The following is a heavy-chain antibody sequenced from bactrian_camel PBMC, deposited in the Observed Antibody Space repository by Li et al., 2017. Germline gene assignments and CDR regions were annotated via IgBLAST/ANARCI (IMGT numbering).Heavy chain of an antibody. D-gene: IGHD2*01. CDR3: AADISPGTICSAATQILAFQY. J-gene: IGHJ4*01. Sequence: HVQLVESGGGSVRAGGSLRLSCASAIFTDSGDYCMGWFRQAPGKDREQVATTDSDDRLTYAESVKGRFTISKATNPFRLYLQMSSLKPEDTAMYYCAADISPGTICSAATQILAFQYRGQGTQVTVS. CDR1: IFTDSGDYC. CDR2: TDSDDRL. V-gene: IGHV3S55*01.